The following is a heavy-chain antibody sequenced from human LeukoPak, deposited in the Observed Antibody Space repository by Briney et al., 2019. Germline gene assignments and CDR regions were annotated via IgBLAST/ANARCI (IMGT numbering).Heavy chain of an antibody. Sequence: GGSLRLSCAASGFTFISYSLNWVRQAPGKGLEWVSSITSGSDYIYYADSLKGRFTISIDNANDSLYLQMNGLRVEDTAVYYCARVTTKVRGVIAPFDLWGQGTLVIVSS. V-gene: IGHV3-21*01. J-gene: IGHJ4*02. CDR1: GFTFISYS. D-gene: IGHD3-10*01. CDR3: ARVTTKVRGVIAPFDL. CDR2: ITSGSDYI.